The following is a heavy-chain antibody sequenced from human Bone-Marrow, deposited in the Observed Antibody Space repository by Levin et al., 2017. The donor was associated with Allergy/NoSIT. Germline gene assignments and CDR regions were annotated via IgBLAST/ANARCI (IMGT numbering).Heavy chain of an antibody. J-gene: IGHJ4*02. V-gene: IGHV3-23*01. Sequence: GASVKVSCVCSGFTFDKYAMTWVRQAPGKGLDWVSVISGSASDTYYADSVKGRFTISRDNAQNTLFLSMNSLTAEDTAIYYCAKDVGHYDSASYYFDSWGQGTLVTVSS. CDR1: GFTFDKYA. D-gene: IGHD3-10*01. CDR2: ISGSASDT. CDR3: AKDVGHYDSASYYFDS.